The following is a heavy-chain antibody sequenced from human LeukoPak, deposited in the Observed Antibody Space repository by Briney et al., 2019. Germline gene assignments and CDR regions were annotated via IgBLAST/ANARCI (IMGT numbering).Heavy chain of an antibody. J-gene: IGHJ4*02. CDR3: ARDHGSQDSGAWYVFDY. CDR2: ISGPGGST. Sequence: GGSLRLSCAASGFTVSNNFMSWVRQAPGKGLEWVSAISGPGGSTNYADSVKGRFTISRDNSQNTLFLQMDSLRADDTAEYFCARDHGSQDSGAWYVFDYWGRETLVTVSS. D-gene: IGHD6-19*01. V-gene: IGHV3-23*01. CDR1: GFTVSNNF.